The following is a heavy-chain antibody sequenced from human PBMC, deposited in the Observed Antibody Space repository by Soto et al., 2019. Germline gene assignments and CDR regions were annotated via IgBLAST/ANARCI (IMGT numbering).Heavy chain of an antibody. CDR3: VKDQYASGLDAFDI. CDR2: ISYDGSNK. V-gene: IGHV3-30*18. J-gene: IGHJ3*02. Sequence: PGGSLRLSCAASGFTFSSCGMHWVRQAPGKGLEWVAVISYDGSNKYYGDSVKGRFTISRDNSKNTLYLQMSRLRAEDTAVYFCVKDQYASGLDAFDIWGQRTMVTGSS. D-gene: IGHD3-10*01. CDR1: GFTFSSCG.